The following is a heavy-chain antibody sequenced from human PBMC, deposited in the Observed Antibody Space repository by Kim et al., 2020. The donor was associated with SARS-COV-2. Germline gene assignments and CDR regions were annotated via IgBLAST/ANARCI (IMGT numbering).Heavy chain of an antibody. V-gene: IGHV4-39*01. CDR1: GGSISSSTYY. J-gene: IGHJ4*02. CDR3: ARRAGPGSIIVS. D-gene: IGHD3-10*01. CDR2: SYYSGST. Sequence: SETLSLTCTVSGGSISSSTYYWGWIRQPPGKGLEWIGSSYYSGSTYYSPSLKSRVTISVDTSKNQFSLNLRFVTVADTAVYFCARRAGPGSIIVSWGQGTLVTVSS.